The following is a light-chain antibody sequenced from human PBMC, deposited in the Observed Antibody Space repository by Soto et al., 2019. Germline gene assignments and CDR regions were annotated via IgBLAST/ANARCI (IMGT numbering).Light chain of an antibody. Sequence: DIVLTQFPATLSVSPGERATLSCRASQSVSSFLAWYQQKPGQAPRLVIYDASKRATGIPARFSGSGSGTDFTLAISSLEPEDCAVYYCQHRSILRVTFCGGAKVDI. J-gene: IGKJ4*01. CDR3: QHRSILRVT. V-gene: IGKV3-11*01. CDR2: DAS. CDR1: QSVSSF.